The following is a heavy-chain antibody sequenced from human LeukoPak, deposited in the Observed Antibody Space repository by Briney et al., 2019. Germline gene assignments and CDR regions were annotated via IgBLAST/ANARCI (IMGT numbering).Heavy chain of an antibody. CDR1: GFTFSSYW. D-gene: IGHD6-13*01. CDR3: ARVRQQLVNNWFDP. J-gene: IGHJ5*02. V-gene: IGHV3-7*01. CDR2: IKQDGSEK. Sequence: GGSLRLSCAASGFTFSSYWMSWVRQAPGKGLEWVANIKQDGSEKYYVDSVKGRFTISRDNAKNSLYLQMNSLRAEDTAVYYCARVRQQLVNNWFDPWGQGTLVTVSS.